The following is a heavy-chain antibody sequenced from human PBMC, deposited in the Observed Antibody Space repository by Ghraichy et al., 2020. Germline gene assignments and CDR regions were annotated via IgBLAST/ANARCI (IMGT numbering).Heavy chain of an antibody. CDR1: GGSVSSGSYY. D-gene: IGHD3-3*01. Sequence: SETLSLTCTVSGGSVSSGSYYWSWIRQPPGKGLEWIGYIYYSGSTNYNPSLKSRVTISVDTSKNQFSLKLSSVTAADTAVYYCARDAAFGPITTHAFDIWGQGTMVTVSS. V-gene: IGHV4-61*01. CDR3: ARDAAFGPITTHAFDI. J-gene: IGHJ3*02. CDR2: IYYSGST.